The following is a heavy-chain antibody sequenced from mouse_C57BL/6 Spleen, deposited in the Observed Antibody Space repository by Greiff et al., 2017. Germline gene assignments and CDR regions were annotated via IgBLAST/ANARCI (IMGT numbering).Heavy chain of an antibody. CDR2: IDPENGDT. V-gene: IGHV14-4*01. Sequence: VQLQQSGAELVRPGASVKLSCTASGFNIKDDYMHWVKRRPEQGLEWIGWIDPENGDTEYASKFQGKATITADTSSNTAYLQLSSLTSEDTAVYYCIYYGNSYYFDYWGQGTTLTVSS. CDR3: IYYGNSYYFDY. D-gene: IGHD2-1*01. CDR1: GFNIKDDY. J-gene: IGHJ2*01.